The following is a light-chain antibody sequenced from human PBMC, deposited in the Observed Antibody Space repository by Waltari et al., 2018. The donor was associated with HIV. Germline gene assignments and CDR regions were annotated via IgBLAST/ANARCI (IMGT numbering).Light chain of an antibody. CDR2: NNN. V-gene: IGLV1-44*01. J-gene: IGLJ2*01. CDR3: AAWDDSLNGVI. Sequence: QSVRTQPPSASGTPGQRVPIHCLGCSSNIGINHVTWYQQLPGTAPKLLIYNNNQRPSGVPDRFSGSKSGTSASLAISGLQSEDEADYYCAAWDDSLNGVIFGGGTKLTVL. CDR1: SSNIGINH.